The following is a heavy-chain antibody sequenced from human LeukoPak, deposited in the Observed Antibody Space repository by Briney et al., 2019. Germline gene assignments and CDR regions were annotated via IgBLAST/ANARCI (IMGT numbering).Heavy chain of an antibody. CDR1: GFTFDDYG. D-gene: IGHD2-21*01. CDR2: INWNGGST. V-gene: IGHV3-20*04. Sequence: GGSLKLSCAASGFTFDDYGMSWVRQAPGKWLEWVSGINWNGGSTGYADSVKGRFTISRDNAKNSLYLQMNSLRAEDTALYYCARAKVVVIHDYWGQGTLVTVSS. CDR3: ARAKVVVIHDY. J-gene: IGHJ4*02.